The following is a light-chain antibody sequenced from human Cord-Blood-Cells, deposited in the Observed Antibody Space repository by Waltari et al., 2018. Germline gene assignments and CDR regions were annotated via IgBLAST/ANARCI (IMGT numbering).Light chain of an antibody. CDR3: QQRSNWPPFT. V-gene: IGKV3-11*01. J-gene: IGKJ3*01. Sequence: EIALTQSPATLSLSPGERATLSCRASQSVSSYLAWYQQKPGQAPRLLLYDAANRATGIPARFSGSGSGTDFTLTISSLEPEDFAVYYCQQRSNWPPFTFGPGTKVDIK. CDR2: DAA. CDR1: QSVSSY.